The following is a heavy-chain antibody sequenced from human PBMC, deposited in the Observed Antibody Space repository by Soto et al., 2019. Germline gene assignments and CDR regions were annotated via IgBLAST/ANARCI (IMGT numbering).Heavy chain of an antibody. CDR1: GGSISSGGYY. J-gene: IGHJ2*01. D-gene: IGHD5-18*01. CDR3: AGGYSYGADRDFDL. CDR2: IYYSGRT. Sequence: QVQLQESGPGLVKPSQTLSLTCTVSGGSISSGGYYWIWIRQHPGKGLEWIGYIYYSGRTYYNPSLKSRVTISVDTSKNQFSLRLGSVTAADTAVYYCAGGYSYGADRDFDLWGRGTLLTVSS. V-gene: IGHV4-31*03.